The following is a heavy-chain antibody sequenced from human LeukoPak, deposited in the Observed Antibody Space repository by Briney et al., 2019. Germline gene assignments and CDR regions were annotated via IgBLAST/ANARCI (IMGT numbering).Heavy chain of an antibody. CDR2: INPNSGGT. Sequence: ASVKVSCKASGYTFTGYYMHWVRQAPGQGLERMGWINPNSGGTNSAQKFQGRVTMTRDTSISTAYMELSRLRSDDTAVYYCARSLALIAVAAYFDYWGQGTLVTVSS. V-gene: IGHV1-2*02. D-gene: IGHD6-19*01. CDR1: GYTFTGYY. J-gene: IGHJ4*02. CDR3: ARSLALIAVAAYFDY.